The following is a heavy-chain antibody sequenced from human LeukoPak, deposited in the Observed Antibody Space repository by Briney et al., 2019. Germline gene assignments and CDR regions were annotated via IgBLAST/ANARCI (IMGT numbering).Heavy chain of an antibody. CDR3: ARHLITGTRAFDI. V-gene: IGHV4-34*01. CDR1: GGSFSGYY. J-gene: IGHJ3*02. CDR2: INHSGST. Sequence: SETLSLTCAVYGGSFSGYYWSWIRQPPGKGLEWIGEINHSGSTNYNPSLKSRVTISVDTSKNQFSLKLSSVTAADTAAYYCARHLITGTRAFDIWGQGTMVTVSS. D-gene: IGHD1-7*01.